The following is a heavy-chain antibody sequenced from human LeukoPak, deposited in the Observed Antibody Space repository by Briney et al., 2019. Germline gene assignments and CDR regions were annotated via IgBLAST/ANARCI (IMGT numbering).Heavy chain of an antibody. J-gene: IGHJ4*02. CDR2: MNPNSGNT. Sequence: ASVKVSCKASGYTFTSYDINWVRQATGQGVEWMGWMNPNSGNTGYTQKFQGRVTMTRDTSISTAYMELSSLRSEDTAVYYCARATGPTDYWGQGTLVTVSS. D-gene: IGHD4-17*01. CDR1: GYTFTSYD. CDR3: ARATGPTDY. V-gene: IGHV1-8*01.